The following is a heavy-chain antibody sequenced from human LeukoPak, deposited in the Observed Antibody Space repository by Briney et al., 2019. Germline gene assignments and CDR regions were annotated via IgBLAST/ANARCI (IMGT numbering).Heavy chain of an antibody. Sequence: GASVKVSCKASGGTFSSYAISWVRQAPGQGLEWMGGIIPIFGTANYAQKFQGRDTITTDESTSTAYMELSSLRSEDTAVYYCARGSCSSTSCYDWFDPWGQGTLVTVSS. J-gene: IGHJ5*02. CDR3: ARGSCSSTSCYDWFDP. CDR2: IIPIFGTA. V-gene: IGHV1-69*05. CDR1: GGTFSSYA. D-gene: IGHD2-2*01.